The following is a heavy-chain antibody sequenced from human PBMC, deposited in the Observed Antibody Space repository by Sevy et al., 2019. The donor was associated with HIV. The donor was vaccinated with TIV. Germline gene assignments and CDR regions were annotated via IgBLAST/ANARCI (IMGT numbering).Heavy chain of an antibody. J-gene: IGHJ5*02. V-gene: IGHV4-31*03. CDR3: ARFYDSSGGWFDP. D-gene: IGHD3-22*01. CDR2: IYYGGGT. CDR1: GGSVSRGGFF. Sequence: SETLSLTCSVSGGSVSRGGFFWSWIRQHPGKGLEWIGYIYYGGGTYYNPSLKSRSMISVDTSKNQFSLKVNSVTVADTAVYYCARFYDSSGGWFDPWGQGMLVTVSS.